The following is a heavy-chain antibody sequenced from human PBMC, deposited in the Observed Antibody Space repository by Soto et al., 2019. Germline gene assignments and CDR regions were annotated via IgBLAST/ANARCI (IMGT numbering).Heavy chain of an antibody. J-gene: IGHJ5*02. V-gene: IGHV4-59*08. Sequence: QVQLQESGPGLVKPSETLSLTCTVSGGSISSYYWSWIRQPPGKGLEWIGYIYYSGSTNYNPSLKSRVTXXVXTXKNQFSLKLRSVTAADTAVYYCARRPRSGSQNWFDPWGQGTLVTVSS. CDR1: GGSISSYY. CDR2: IYYSGST. D-gene: IGHD3-10*01. CDR3: ARRPRSGSQNWFDP.